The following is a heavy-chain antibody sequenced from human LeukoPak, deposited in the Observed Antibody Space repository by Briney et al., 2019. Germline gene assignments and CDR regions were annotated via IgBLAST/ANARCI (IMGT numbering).Heavy chain of an antibody. J-gene: IGHJ4*02. V-gene: IGHV4-39*07. Sequence: SETLSLTCTVSGGSISSSSYYWGWIRQPPGKGLEWIGSIYYSGSTYYNPSLKSRVTISVDTSKNQFSLKLSSVTAADTAVYYCASVRGSCIDYWGQGTLVTVSS. CDR2: IYYSGST. CDR1: GGSISSSSYY. D-gene: IGHD3-16*01. CDR3: ASVRGSCIDY.